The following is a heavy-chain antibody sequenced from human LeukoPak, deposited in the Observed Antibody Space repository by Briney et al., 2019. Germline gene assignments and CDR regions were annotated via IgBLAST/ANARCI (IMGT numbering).Heavy chain of an antibody. CDR3: ISFYETY. Sequence: GGSLRLSCAASGNYWMHWVRQAPGKGLVWVSHINSDGSWTSYADSVKGRFTISKDNAKNTVYLQMNSLRAEDTAVYYCISFYETYWGRGTLVTVSS. D-gene: IGHD2/OR15-2a*01. J-gene: IGHJ4*02. V-gene: IGHV3-74*01. CDR2: INSDGSWT. CDR1: GNYW.